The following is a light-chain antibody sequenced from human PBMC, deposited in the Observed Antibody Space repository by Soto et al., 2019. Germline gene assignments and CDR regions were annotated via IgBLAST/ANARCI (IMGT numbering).Light chain of an antibody. CDR3: CSYAGSYTFYV. Sequence: QSVLTQPASVSGSPGQSITISCTGTSSDVGGYIYVSWYQQHPGKAPKLMIYDVTSRPSGVSYRFSGSKSGNTASLTISGLQAEDEADYYCCSYAGSYTFYVFGTGTKVTVL. CDR1: SSDVGGYIY. CDR2: DVT. V-gene: IGLV2-14*01. J-gene: IGLJ1*01.